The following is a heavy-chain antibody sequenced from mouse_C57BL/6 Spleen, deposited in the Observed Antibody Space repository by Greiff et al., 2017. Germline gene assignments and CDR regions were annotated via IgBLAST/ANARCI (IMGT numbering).Heavy chain of an antibody. CDR3: AGSYSYDLDY. D-gene: IGHD1-1*01. J-gene: IGHJ2*01. CDR2: IHPNSGST. CDR1: GYTFTSYW. Sequence: QVQLQQPGAELVKPGASVKLSCKASGYTFTSYWMHWVKQRPGQGLEWIGMIHPNSGSTNYNEKFKSKATLTVDKSSSTAYMQLSSLTSEDSAVYDGAGSYSYDLDYWGQGTTLTVSS. V-gene: IGHV1-64*01.